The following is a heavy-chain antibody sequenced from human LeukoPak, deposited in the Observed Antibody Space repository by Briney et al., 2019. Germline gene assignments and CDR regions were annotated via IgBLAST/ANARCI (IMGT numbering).Heavy chain of an antibody. V-gene: IGHV1-69*13. Sequence: GASVKVSCKASGGTFSSYAISWVRQAPGQGLEWMGGIIPIFGTANYAQKFQGRVTITADESTSTAYMELSSLRSEDTAVYYCARRNIAAAGTGGDYWGQGTLVTVSS. CDR1: GGTFSSYA. D-gene: IGHD6-13*01. J-gene: IGHJ4*02. CDR3: ARRNIAAAGTGGDY. CDR2: IIPIFGTA.